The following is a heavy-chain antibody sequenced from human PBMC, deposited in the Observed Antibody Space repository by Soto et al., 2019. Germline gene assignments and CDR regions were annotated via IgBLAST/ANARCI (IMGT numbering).Heavy chain of an antibody. V-gene: IGHV1-69*13. CDR1: GGTFSSYA. CDR3: ARDHSGDREWELLQSWPLDYYSGMDV. J-gene: IGHJ6*02. CDR2: IIPIFGTA. D-gene: IGHD1-26*01. Sequence: ASVKLYCKAAGGTFSSYAIIWVRQAPGQGLEWMGGIIPIFGTANHAQKFQGRVTITADESTSTAYMELSSLRSEDTAVYYCARDHSGDREWELLQSWPLDYYSGMDVWGQGTTVTVSS.